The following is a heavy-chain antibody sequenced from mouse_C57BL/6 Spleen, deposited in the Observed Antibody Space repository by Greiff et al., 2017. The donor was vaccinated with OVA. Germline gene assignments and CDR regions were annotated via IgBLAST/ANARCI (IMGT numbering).Heavy chain of an antibody. V-gene: IGHV14-4*01. D-gene: IGHD1-1*01. CDR3: TTCANYYGSSYDY. CDR1: GFNIKDDY. CDR2: IDPENGDT. J-gene: IGHJ2*01. Sequence: EVQLVESGAELVRPGASVKLSCTASGFNIKDDYMHWVKQRPEQGLEWIGWIDPENGDTEYASKFKGKATITADTSSNTAYLQLRSLTSEDTADYYGTTCANYYGSSYDYWGQGTTLTVSS.